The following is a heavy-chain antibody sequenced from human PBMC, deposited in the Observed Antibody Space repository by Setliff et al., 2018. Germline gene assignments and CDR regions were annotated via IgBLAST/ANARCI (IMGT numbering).Heavy chain of an antibody. Sequence: SVKVSCKASGYTFTTYAMNWVRQAPGQGLEWMGGIIPIFGTANYAQKFQGRVTITADESTSTAYMELSSLRSEDTAVYYCARDGDNYYDSSGYYLNHAFDIWGQGTMVTVSS. D-gene: IGHD3-22*01. V-gene: IGHV1-69*13. CDR3: ARDGDNYYDSSGYYLNHAFDI. J-gene: IGHJ3*02. CDR1: GYTFTTYA. CDR2: IIPIFGTA.